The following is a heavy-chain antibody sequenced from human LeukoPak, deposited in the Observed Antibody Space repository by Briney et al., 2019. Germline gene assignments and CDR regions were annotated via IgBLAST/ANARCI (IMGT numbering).Heavy chain of an antibody. V-gene: IGHV4-30-2*05. D-gene: IGHD2-21*02. CDR3: ASIVVVTGTTYGMDV. CDR2: IYYSGST. J-gene: IGHJ6*02. Sequence: SQTLSLTCAVSGGSISSGGYSWSWIRQPPGKGLEWIGYIYYSGSTYYNPSLKSRVTIPVDTSKNQFSLKLSSVTAADTAVYYCASIVVVTGTTYGMDVWGQGTTVTVSS. CDR1: GGSISSGGYS.